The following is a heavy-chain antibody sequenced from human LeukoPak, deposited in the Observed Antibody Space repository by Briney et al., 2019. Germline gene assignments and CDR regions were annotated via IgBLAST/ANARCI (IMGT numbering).Heavy chain of an antibody. Sequence: PSETLPLTCTVSCGSISSYYWSWIRQPPGKGLEWIGYIYYSGSTNYNPSLKSRVTISVDTSKNQFSLKLSSVTAADTAVYYCARVAAAGTVDYWGQGTLVTVSS. CDR3: ARVAAAGTVDY. J-gene: IGHJ4*02. CDR1: CGSISSYY. V-gene: IGHV4-59*01. CDR2: IYYSGST. D-gene: IGHD6-13*01.